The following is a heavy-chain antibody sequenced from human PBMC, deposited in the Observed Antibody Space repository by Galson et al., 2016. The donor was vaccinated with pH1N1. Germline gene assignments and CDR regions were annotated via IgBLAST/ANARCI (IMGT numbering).Heavy chain of an antibody. CDR3: APHRGYHLRDNIAY. D-gene: IGHD3-16*02. CDR1: GGTFRSNA. CDR2: IIAIFRTA. V-gene: IGHV1-69*13. J-gene: IGHJ4*02. Sequence: SVKVSCKASGGTFRSNAISWVRQAPGQGLEWMGGIIAIFRTANYAQKFQGRVTITEEEFMRSAYMDLSSLTSADTAVYYCAPHRGYHLRDNIAYWGQGTLVTVSS.